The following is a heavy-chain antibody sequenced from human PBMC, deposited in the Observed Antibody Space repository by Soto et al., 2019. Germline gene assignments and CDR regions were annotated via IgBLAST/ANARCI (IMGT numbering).Heavy chain of an antibody. D-gene: IGHD3-16*02. CDR1: GGSISSSSYY. Sequence: QLQLQESGPGLVKPSETLSLTCTVSGGSISSSSYYWGWIRQPPGKGLEWIGSIYYSGSTYYNPSLKSRVTISVDTSKNQFSLKLSSVTAADTAVYYCARHALGWGYHDWYFDLWGRGTLVTVSS. J-gene: IGHJ2*01. CDR2: IYYSGST. CDR3: ARHALGWGYHDWYFDL. V-gene: IGHV4-39*01.